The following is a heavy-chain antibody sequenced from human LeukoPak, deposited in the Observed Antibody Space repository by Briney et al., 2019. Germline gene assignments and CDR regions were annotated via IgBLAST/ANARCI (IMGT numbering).Heavy chain of an antibody. CDR3: ARQDIVVVPAAVTGSWFDP. CDR2: IYYSGST. D-gene: IGHD2-2*01. CDR1: GGSISSYY. J-gene: IGHJ5*02. Sequence: KSSETLSLTCTVWGGSISSYYWSWLRQPPGKGLEWIGYIYYSGSTNYNPSLKSRVNISVDTSKNQFSLKLSSVTAADTAVYYCARQDIVVVPAAVTGSWFDPWGQGTLVTVSS. V-gene: IGHV4-59*08.